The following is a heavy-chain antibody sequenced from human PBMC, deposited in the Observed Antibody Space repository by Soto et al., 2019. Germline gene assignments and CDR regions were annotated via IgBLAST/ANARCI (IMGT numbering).Heavy chain of an antibody. CDR3: ARDSTHSSSWFDY. CDR1: GGSISSGGYY. Sequence: QVQLQESGPGLVKPSQTLSLTCTVSGGSISSGGYYWSWIRQHPGKGLEWIGYIYYSGSTYYNPSLKSRVTIPVDTSKNQFSLKLSSVTAADTAVYYCARDSTHSSSWFDYWGQGTLVTVSS. J-gene: IGHJ4*02. D-gene: IGHD6-13*01. CDR2: IYYSGST. V-gene: IGHV4-31*03.